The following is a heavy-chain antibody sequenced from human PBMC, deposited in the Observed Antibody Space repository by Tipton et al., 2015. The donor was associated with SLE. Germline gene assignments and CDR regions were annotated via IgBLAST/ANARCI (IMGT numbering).Heavy chain of an antibody. CDR3: ARHSGDMVRGVVPPYYFDY. CDR2: INHSGST. CDR1: GGSFSGYY. D-gene: IGHD3-10*01. J-gene: IGHJ4*02. V-gene: IGHV4-34*01. Sequence: LRLSCAVYGGSFSGYYWSWIRQPPGKGLEWIGEINHSGSTNYNPSLKSRVTISVDTSKNQFSLKLSSVTAADTAVYYCARHSGDMVRGVVPPYYFDYWGQGTLVTVSS.